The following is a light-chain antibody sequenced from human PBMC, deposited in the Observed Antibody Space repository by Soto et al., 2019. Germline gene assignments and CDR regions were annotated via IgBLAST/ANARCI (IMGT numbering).Light chain of an antibody. CDR2: LTD. CDR1: SSNIGRST. V-gene: IGLV1-44*01. Sequence: QSVLTQPPSASGTPGQTVTISCSGSSSNIGRSTVNWYQQLPGTAPRLLIYLTDQRPSGVPDRFSGSKSGTSASLAISGLQSEDEADYYCEAWDDSRKGSVVFGGGTKLTVL. CDR3: EAWDDSRKGSVV. J-gene: IGLJ2*01.